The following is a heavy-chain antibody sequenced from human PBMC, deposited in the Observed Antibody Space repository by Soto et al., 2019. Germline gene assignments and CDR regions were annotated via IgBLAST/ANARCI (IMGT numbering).Heavy chain of an antibody. V-gene: IGHV4-4*02. J-gene: IGHJ4*02. Sequence: SETLSLTCAVSGGSISSSNWWSWVRQPPGKGLEWIGEIYHSGSTNYNPSLKSRVTISVDKSKNQFSLKLSSVTAADTAVYYCARSRGVDSSDENYFDYWGQGTLVTVSS. CDR3: ARSRGVDSSDENYFDY. CDR2: IYHSGST. CDR1: GGSISSSNW. D-gene: IGHD3-22*01.